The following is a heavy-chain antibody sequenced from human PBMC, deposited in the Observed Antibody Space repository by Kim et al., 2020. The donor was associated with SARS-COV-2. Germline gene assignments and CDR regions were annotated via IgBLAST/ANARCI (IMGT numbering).Heavy chain of an antibody. V-gene: IGHV4-31*02. D-gene: IGHD3-3*01. CDR2: IYYSGST. J-gene: IGHJ3*02. Sequence: SETLSLTCTVSGGSISSGGYYWSWIRQHPGKGLEWIGYIYYSGSTYYNPSLKSRVTISVDTSKNQFSLKLSSVTAADTAVYYCARVGGITTFGVPVVDAFDIWGQGTMVTVSS. CDR3: ARVGGITTFGVPVVDAFDI. CDR1: GGSISSGGYY.